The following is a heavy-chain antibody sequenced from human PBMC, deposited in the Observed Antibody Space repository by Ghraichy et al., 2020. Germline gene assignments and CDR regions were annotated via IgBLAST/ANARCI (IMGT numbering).Heavy chain of an antibody. Sequence: GGSLRLSCAASGFTFSSYSMNWVRQAPGKGLEWVSSISSSSSYIYYADSVKGRFTISRDNAKNSLYLQMNSLRAEDTAVYYCARGYIVPAAIGWSYYYYMDVWGKGTTVTVSS. CDR1: GFTFSSYS. J-gene: IGHJ6*03. CDR2: ISSSSSYI. V-gene: IGHV3-21*01. CDR3: ARGYIVPAAIGWSYYYYMDV. D-gene: IGHD2-2*01.